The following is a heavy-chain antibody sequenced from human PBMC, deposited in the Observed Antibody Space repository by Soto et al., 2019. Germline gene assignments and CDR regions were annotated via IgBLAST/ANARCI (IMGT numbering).Heavy chain of an antibody. Sequence: PGGSLRLPCAASGFTFSSYWMHWVRQAPGKGLVWVSRINSDGSSTSYADSVKGRFTISRDNAKNTLYLQMNSLRAEDTAVYYCAHGTRRPADYYYYGMDAWGQGTTVTVSS. D-gene: IGHD2-2*01. CDR1: GFTFSSYW. V-gene: IGHV3-74*01. CDR2: INSDGSST. J-gene: IGHJ6*02. CDR3: AHGTRRPADYYYYGMDA.